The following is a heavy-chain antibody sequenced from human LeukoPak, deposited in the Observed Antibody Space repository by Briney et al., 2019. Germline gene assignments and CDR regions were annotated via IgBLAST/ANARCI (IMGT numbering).Heavy chain of an antibody. D-gene: IGHD2-15*01. J-gene: IGHJ4*02. V-gene: IGHV3-7*01. Sequence: GGSLILSCAASGFTFSYYWMSWVRQAPGTGLEWVANIKQDGSENYYVDSVKGRFTISRDNAKNSVYLQMNSLRGEDTAVYYCARDRRPTVYGGLDSWGQGTLVTVSS. CDR2: IKQDGSEN. CDR1: GFTFSYYW. CDR3: ARDRRPTVYGGLDS.